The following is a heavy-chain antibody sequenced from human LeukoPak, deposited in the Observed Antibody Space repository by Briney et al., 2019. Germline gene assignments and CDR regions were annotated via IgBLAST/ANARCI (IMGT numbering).Heavy chain of an antibody. D-gene: IGHD1-1*01. CDR3: ARARFGWNDVLGIDY. CDR2: IISDGSST. CDR1: GFTFSSYW. J-gene: IGHJ4*02. Sequence: GGSLRLSCAASGFTFSSYWMHWVRQAPGKGLVWVSRIISDGSSTSYADSVKGRFTISRDSAKNTLFLQMNSLRAEDTAVYYCARARFGWNDVLGIDYWGQGTLVTVSS. V-gene: IGHV3-74*01.